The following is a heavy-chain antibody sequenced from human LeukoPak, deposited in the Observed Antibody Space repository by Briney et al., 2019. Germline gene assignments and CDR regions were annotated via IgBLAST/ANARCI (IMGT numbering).Heavy chain of an antibody. Sequence: GASVRVSFKATGYTFTSYYMHWVRQAPGQGLDWMGISNPRSSSTTYEQKFQRRVTMTRDMSTSTVYMEVRSMRSEDADVYYCARPRVEHDYVSSGSFDSWGQGTLVIVSS. CDR2: SNPRSSST. J-gene: IGHJ4*02. CDR1: GYTFTSYY. D-gene: IGHD3-22*01. CDR3: ARPRVEHDYVSSGSFDS. V-gene: IGHV1-46*01.